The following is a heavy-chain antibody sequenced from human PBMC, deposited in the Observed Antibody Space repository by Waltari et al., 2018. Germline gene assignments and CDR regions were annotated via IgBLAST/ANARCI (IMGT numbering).Heavy chain of an antibody. D-gene: IGHD5-18*01. CDR3: ARASYGSGLLGAFDI. Sequence: EVQLVESGGGLVKPGGSLRLSCAASGFTFRSYSMNWVRQAPGKGLEWVSSISSSSSYIYYADSVKGRFTISRDNAKNSLYLQMNSLRAEDTAVYYCARASYGSGLLGAFDIWGQGTMVTVSS. CDR2: ISSSSSYI. J-gene: IGHJ3*02. CDR1: GFTFRSYS. V-gene: IGHV3-21*01.